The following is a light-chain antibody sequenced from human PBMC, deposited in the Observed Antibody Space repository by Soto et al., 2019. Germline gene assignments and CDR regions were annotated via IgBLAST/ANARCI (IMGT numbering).Light chain of an antibody. CDR1: HSIIND. Sequence: DIQMTQYTSSLSASVGYRVTITCRASHSIINDLNWYQRKPGKAPKLLIYAASSLQSGVPSRFSGSGSGTDFKLTIGCLHPEDFATFSCKQCYRAPLTFGGGPMVEIK. J-gene: IGKJ4*01. CDR3: KQCYRAPLT. CDR2: AAS. V-gene: IGKV1-39*01.